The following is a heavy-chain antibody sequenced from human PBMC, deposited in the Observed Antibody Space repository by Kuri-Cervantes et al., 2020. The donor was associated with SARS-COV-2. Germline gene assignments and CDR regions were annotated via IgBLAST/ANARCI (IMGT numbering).Heavy chain of an antibody. Sequence: GGSLRLSCTDSGYSFTSYWIGWVRQMPGKGLEWMGIIYPGDSDTRYSPSFQGQVTISADKSISTAYLQWSSLKASDTAMYYCARSAAPPALYYGMDAWGQGTTVTVSS. D-gene: IGHD2-15*01. CDR2: IYPGDSDT. CDR1: GYSFTSYW. J-gene: IGHJ6*02. CDR3: ARSAAPPALYYGMDA. V-gene: IGHV5-51*01.